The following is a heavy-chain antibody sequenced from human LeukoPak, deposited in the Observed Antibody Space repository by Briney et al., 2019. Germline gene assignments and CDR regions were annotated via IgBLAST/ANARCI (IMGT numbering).Heavy chain of an antibody. CDR2: FYYSGTT. CDR1: GGSLSSGGYY. CDR3: ASLIPSLRYLDY. J-gene: IGHJ4*02. V-gene: IGHV4-31*03. Sequence: SETLSLTCTVSGGSLSSGGYYWSWIRQHPGKGLEWIGYFYYSGTTSYNPSLKRRVTISVEPSKKQCSLKLTSVTAAGTAVYYCASLIPSLRYLDYWGQGTLVTVSS. D-gene: IGHD4-17*01.